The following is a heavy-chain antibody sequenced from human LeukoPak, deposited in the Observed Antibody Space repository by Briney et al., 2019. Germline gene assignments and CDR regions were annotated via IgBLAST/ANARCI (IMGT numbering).Heavy chain of an antibody. Sequence: ASETLSLTCTVSGGSISSGDYYWGWIRQPPGKGLEWIGYLYSCSLSLYNPSLTTLLTLPIDTSKHHLSLSLSSVTAPDTAVYYCARGASSSSRIYLFDLWGQGTLLTVSS. CDR1: GGSISSGDYY. D-gene: IGHD6-6*01. CDR2: LYSCSLS. J-gene: IGHJ5*02. CDR3: ARGASSSSRIYLFDL. V-gene: IGHV4-31*01.